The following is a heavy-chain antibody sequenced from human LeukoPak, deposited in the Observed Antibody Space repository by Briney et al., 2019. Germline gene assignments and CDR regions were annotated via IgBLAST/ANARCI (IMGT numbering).Heavy chain of an antibody. CDR3: AALSAVGDGRIDY. CDR2: IYYSGST. V-gene: IGHV4-59*01. CDR1: GGSISSYY. D-gene: IGHD1-26*01. Sequence: PSETLSLTCTVSGGSISSYYWSWIRQPPGKGREWIGYIYYSGSTNYNTSLKSRVTISVDTSKNQFSLKLSSVTAADTAVYYCAALSAVGDGRIDYWGQGTLVTVSS. J-gene: IGHJ4*02.